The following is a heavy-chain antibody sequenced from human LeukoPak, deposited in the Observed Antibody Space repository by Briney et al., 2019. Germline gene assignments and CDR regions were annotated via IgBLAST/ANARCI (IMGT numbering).Heavy chain of an antibody. Sequence: SETLSLTCTVSGGSISNKYWSWIRQPPGKGLEWIGYIYYSGNTNYNPSLKSRVTILVDTSKNQFSLKLSSVTAADTAVYYCARVGPVRYFDWSTFDYWGQGTLVTVSS. D-gene: IGHD3-9*01. J-gene: IGHJ4*02. V-gene: IGHV4-59*12. CDR3: ARVGPVRYFDWSTFDY. CDR1: GGSISNKY. CDR2: IYYSGNT.